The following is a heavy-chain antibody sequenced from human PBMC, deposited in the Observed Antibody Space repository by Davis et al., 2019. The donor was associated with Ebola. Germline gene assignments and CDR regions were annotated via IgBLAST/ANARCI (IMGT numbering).Heavy chain of an antibody. CDR2: INAGNGNT. Sequence: ASVKVSCKASGYTFTSYAMHWVRQAPGQRLEWMGWINAGNGNTKYSQKFQGRVTITRDTSASTAYMELSSLRSEDTAVYYCATLIFNYGGLDSWGQGTLITVSS. D-gene: IGHD4-23*01. CDR3: ATLIFNYGGLDS. V-gene: IGHV1-3*01. J-gene: IGHJ4*02. CDR1: GYTFTSYA.